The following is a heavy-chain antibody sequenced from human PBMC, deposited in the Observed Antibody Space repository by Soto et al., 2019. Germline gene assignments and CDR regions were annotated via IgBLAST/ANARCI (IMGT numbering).Heavy chain of an antibody. V-gene: IGHV3-23*01. J-gene: IGHJ5*02. CDR2: ISSSGSNT. D-gene: IGHD6-6*01. Sequence: PGGSLRLSCAASGFTFSTYAMSWVRQAPGKGLEGGSTISSSGSNTYYADSVKGRFTISRDNSKNTLYLQMNSLRAEDTAVYYCLARPPFAPWGQGDLVTVSS. CDR3: LARPPFAP. CDR1: GFTFSTYA.